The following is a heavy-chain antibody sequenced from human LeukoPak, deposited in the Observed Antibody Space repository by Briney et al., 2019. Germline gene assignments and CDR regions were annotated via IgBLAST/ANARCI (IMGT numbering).Heavy chain of an antibody. V-gene: IGHV3-21*01. D-gene: IGHD2-15*01. CDR3: ARESMAVGASYFDY. CDR1: GFTFNSYS. CDR2: ISRSSTYI. Sequence: PGGSLRLSCAASGFTFNSYSMNWVRQAPGKGLDWLSSISRSSTYIYYVDSVEGRFTSSRDNAKSSLFLQMNSLRAEDTAVYYCARESMAVGASYFDYWGQGTLVTVSS. J-gene: IGHJ4*02.